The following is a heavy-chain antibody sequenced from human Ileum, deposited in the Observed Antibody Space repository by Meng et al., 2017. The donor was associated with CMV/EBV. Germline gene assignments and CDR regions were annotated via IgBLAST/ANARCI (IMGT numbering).Heavy chain of an antibody. J-gene: IGHJ5*02. Sequence: ASVKVSCKASGYTFTSYYMHWVRQAPGQGLEWMGIINPSGGSTSYAQKFKGRVTMTRDTSTSTFYMELSSLTSEDTAVYYCARDLEEDCSSTSCCRFDPWGQGTLVTVSS. CDR2: INPSGGST. D-gene: IGHD2-2*01. CDR3: ARDLEEDCSSTSCCRFDP. V-gene: IGHV1-46*01. CDR1: GYTFTSYY.